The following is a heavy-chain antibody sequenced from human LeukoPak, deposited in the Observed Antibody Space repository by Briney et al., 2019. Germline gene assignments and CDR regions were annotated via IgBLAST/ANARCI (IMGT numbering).Heavy chain of an antibody. CDR3: ALGHRGPNWFDP. CDR1: GFTFDDYA. Sequence: GRSLRLSCAASGFTFDDYAMHWVRQAPGKGLEWVSGISWNSGSIGYADSVKGRFTISRDNAKNSLYLQMNSLRAEDTALYYCALGHRGPNWFDPWGQGTLVTVSS. J-gene: IGHJ5*02. D-gene: IGHD5-12*01. CDR2: ISWNSGSI. V-gene: IGHV3-9*01.